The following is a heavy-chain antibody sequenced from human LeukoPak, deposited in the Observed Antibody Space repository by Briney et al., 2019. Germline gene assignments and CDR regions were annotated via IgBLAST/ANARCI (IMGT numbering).Heavy chain of an antibody. CDR2: TYYRSKWYF. D-gene: IGHD1-1*01. J-gene: IGHJ4*02. CDR1: GDSVSSKSAS. V-gene: IGHV6-1*01. CDR3: ARAGGTFDN. Sequence: SQTLSLTCAISGDSVSSKSASWNWIRQSPSRGLEWPGRTYYRSKWYFEYAVSVKSRISINPDTSQNQFSLQLSSLTIDDTAVYYCARAGGTFDNWGQGTLVTVSS.